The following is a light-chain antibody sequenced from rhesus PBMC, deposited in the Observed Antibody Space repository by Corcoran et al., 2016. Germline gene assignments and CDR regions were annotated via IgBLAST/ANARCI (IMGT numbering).Light chain of an antibody. V-gene: IGKV1-74*01. Sequence: DIQMTQSPSSLSASVGDRVTITCRASENVNNYLNWYQQKPGKAHKLLIYKASTLQSGGPSRFSGSGSGTDYTFTISSLQPEDVATYYCQHGYGTPFTFGPGTKLDIK. CDR3: QHGYGTPFT. J-gene: IGKJ3*01. CDR1: ENVNNY. CDR2: KAS.